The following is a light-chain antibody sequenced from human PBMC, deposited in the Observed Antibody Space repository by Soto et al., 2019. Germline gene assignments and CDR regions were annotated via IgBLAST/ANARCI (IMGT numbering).Light chain of an antibody. V-gene: IGLV1-44*01. Sequence: QSVLTQPPSASGTPGQWVTISCSGSSSNIGSNTVHWYQQLPGTAPRLLIYNNNQRPSGVPDRLSASKSGTSASLALTEVQSEDEVDYYCASWDDSLNAWVFGGGTQLTVL. CDR3: ASWDDSLNAWV. J-gene: IGLJ7*01. CDR2: NNN. CDR1: SSNIGSNT.